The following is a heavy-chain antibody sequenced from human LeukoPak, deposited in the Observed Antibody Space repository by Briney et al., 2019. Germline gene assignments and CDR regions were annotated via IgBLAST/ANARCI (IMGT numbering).Heavy chain of an antibody. J-gene: IGHJ4*02. D-gene: IGHD3-22*01. CDR2: ISAYNGNT. V-gene: IGHV1-18*01. CDR1: GYTFTSYG. Sequence: ASVKVSCKASGYTFTSYGISWVRQAPGQGLEWMGWISAYNGNTNYAQKLQGRVTMTTDTSTSTAYMELRSLRSDDTAVYYCARVRLSSGYYQVFDYWGQGTLVTVSS. CDR3: ARVRLSSGYYQVFDY.